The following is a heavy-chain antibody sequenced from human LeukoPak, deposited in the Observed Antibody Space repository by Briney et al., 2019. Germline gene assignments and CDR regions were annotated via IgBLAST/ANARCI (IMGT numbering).Heavy chain of an antibody. CDR1: GYSISSGYY. Sequence: PSETLSLTCAVSGYSISSGYYWGWIRQPPGKGLEWIGSIYHSGSTYYNPSLKSRVTISVDTSKNQFSLKLSSVTAADTAVYYCARDIFVSWTMSREDYWGQGTLVTVSS. V-gene: IGHV4-38-2*02. D-gene: IGHD2/OR15-2a*01. CDR3: ARDIFVSWTMSREDY. J-gene: IGHJ4*02. CDR2: IYHSGST.